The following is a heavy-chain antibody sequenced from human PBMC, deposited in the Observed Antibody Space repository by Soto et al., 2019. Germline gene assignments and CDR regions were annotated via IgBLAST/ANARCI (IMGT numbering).Heavy chain of an antibody. V-gene: IGHV4-34*01. J-gene: IGHJ4*02. CDR2: INHSGST. CDR3: ARESEDLTSNFDY. CDR1: GGSFSGYY. Sequence: SETLSLTCAVYGGSFSGYYWSWIRQPPGKGLEWIGEINHSGSTNYNPSLKSRVTISVDTSKNQFSLKLSSVTAADTAVYYCARESEDLTSNFDYWGQGTLVTVSS.